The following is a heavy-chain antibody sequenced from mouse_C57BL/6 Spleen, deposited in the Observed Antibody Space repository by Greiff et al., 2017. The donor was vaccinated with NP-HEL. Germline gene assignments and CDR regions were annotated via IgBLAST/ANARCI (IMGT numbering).Heavy chain of an antibody. J-gene: IGHJ2*01. Sequence: EVKLMESGAELVKPGASVKLSCTASGFNIKDYYMHWVKQRTEQGLEWIGRIYPEDGETKYAPKFQGKATITADTSSNTAYPQLSSMTWEDAAVYYCALGPSERSGDYGGQGTTLTVSS. CDR1: GFNIKDYY. D-gene: IGHD3-2*02. CDR3: ALGPSERSGDY. CDR2: IYPEDGET. V-gene: IGHV14-2*01.